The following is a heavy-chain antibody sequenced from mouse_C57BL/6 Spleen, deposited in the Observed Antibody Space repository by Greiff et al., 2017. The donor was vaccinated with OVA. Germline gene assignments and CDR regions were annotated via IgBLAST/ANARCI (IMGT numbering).Heavy chain of an antibody. CDR1: GYTFTSYW. J-gene: IGHJ2*01. CDR3: ARSERSCDY. Sequence: VQLQQPGAELVKPGASVKLSCKASGYTFTSYWMQWVKQRPGQGLEWIGEIDPSDSYTNYNQKFKGKATLTVDTSSSTAYMQLSSLTSEDSAVYYCARSERSCDYWGQGTTLTVSS. CDR2: IDPSDSYT. V-gene: IGHV1-50*01.